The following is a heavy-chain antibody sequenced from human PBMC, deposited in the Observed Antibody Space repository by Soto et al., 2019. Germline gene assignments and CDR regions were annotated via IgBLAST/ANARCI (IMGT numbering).Heavy chain of an antibody. CDR3: AGGYCSSTSCYSYYYMDV. Sequence: SVKVSCKASGGTFSSYTISWVRQAPGQGLEWMGRIIPILGIANYAQKFQGRVTITADKSTSTAYMELSSLRSEDTAVYYCAGGYCSSTSCYSYYYMDVWGKGTTVTVSS. CDR1: GGTFSSYT. V-gene: IGHV1-69*02. CDR2: IIPILGIA. J-gene: IGHJ6*03. D-gene: IGHD2-2*01.